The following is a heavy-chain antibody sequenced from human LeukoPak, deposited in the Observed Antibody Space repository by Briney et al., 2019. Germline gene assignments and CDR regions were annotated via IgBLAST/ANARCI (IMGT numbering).Heavy chain of an antibody. CDR3: GKDIDITVAGPNFDY. Sequence: GRSLRLSCAASGFTFDDYAMHWVRQAPGKGLEWVSGISWNSGSVGYADSVKGRFTISRDNAKNSLYLQMNSLRAEDTALYYCGKDIDITVAGPNFDYWGQGTLVTVSS. J-gene: IGHJ4*02. V-gene: IGHV3-9*01. CDR2: ISWNSGSV. D-gene: IGHD6-19*01. CDR1: GFTFDDYA.